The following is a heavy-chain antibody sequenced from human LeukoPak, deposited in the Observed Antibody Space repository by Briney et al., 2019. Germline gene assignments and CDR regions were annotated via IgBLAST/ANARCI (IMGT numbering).Heavy chain of an antibody. CDR2: IYYTGRT. CDR1: GCTISSYV. CDR3: AGQYSGYGYGYGTGHAFDI. D-gene: IGHD5-18*01. V-gene: IGHV4-59*01. Sequence: SETLSLTCAVSGCTISSYVWSWIRQSPGKELEWIGDIYYTGRTNYYPSSKSRITISINTSKNQFSLNLSSGAAADTAVYYCAGQYSGYGYGYGTGHAFDIWGQGTMVTVSS. J-gene: IGHJ3*02.